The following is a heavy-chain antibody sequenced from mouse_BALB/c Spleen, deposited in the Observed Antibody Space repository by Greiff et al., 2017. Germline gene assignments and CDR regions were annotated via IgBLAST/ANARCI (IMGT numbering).Heavy chain of an antibody. J-gene: IGHJ3*01. V-gene: IGHV1-69*02. Sequence: QVQLQQSGAELVKPGASVKLSCKASGYTFTSYWMHWVKQRPGQGLEWIGEIDPSDSYTNYNQKFKGKATLTVDKSSSTAYMQLSSLTSEDSAVYYCARWQARFAYWGQGTLVTVSA. CDR2: IDPSDSYT. D-gene: IGHD3-2*02. CDR3: ARWQARFAY. CDR1: GYTFTSYW.